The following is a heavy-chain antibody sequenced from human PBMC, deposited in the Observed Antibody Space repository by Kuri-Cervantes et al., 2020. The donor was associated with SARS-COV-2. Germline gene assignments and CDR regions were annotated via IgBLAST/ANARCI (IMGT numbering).Heavy chain of an antibody. D-gene: IGHD3-3*01. CDR3: ARQMMSSITIFGVVITRNWFDP. CDR1: GGSISSSSYY. J-gene: IGHJ5*02. V-gene: IGHV4-39*01. CDR2: IYYSGST. Sequence: SETLSLTCTVSGGSISSSSYYWGWIRQPSGKGLEWIGSIYYSGSTYYNQSLKSRVTISVDTSKNQFSLKLSSVTAADTAVYYCARQMMSSITIFGVVITRNWFDPWGQGTLVTVSS.